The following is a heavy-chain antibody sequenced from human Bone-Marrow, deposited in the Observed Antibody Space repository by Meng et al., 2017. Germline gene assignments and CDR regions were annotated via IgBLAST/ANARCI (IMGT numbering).Heavy chain of an antibody. CDR1: GYTFTNYW. CDR2: VHPGDSNT. J-gene: IGHJ3*02. V-gene: IGHV5-51*01. D-gene: IGHD3-10*01. CDR3: ASSITMVRGQRAFNI. Sequence: GESLKISCEGSGYTFTNYWIDWVRRTPGKGLEWIGIVHPGDSNTKYNPSFQGQVTISADKSISTAYLQWSSLKASDTAMYYCASSITMVRGQRAFNIWGQGTMVTVSS.